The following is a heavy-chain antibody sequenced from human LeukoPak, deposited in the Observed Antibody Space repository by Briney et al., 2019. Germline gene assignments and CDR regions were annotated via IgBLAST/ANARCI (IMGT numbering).Heavy chain of an antibody. V-gene: IGHV1-18*04. CDR3: ARVVSGMVAPHSYFDY. Sequence: ASVKVSCKASGYTFTGYYMHGVRQAPGQGLEWMGWISAYNGNTNYAQKLQGRVTMTTDTSTSTAYMELRSLRSDDTAVYYCARVVSGMVAPHSYFDYWGQGTLVTVSS. J-gene: IGHJ4*02. CDR2: ISAYNGNT. CDR1: GYTFTGYY. D-gene: IGHD1-26*01.